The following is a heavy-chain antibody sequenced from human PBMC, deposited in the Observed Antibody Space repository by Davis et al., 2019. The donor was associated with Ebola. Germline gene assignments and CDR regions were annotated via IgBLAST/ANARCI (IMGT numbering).Heavy chain of an antibody. J-gene: IGHJ4*02. CDR1: GFTFSSSS. CDR2: LWFDGDTK. Sequence: GESLKISCAASGFTFSSSSMNWVRQAPGKGLEWVAVLWFDGDTKDYAESVKGRFTVSRDTSRDTHYLQINSLRVEDTAVYYCTRAGGILDNDYFDYWGQGTQVTVAS. V-gene: IGHV3-33*08. D-gene: IGHD3/OR15-3a*01. CDR3: TRAGGILDNDYFDY.